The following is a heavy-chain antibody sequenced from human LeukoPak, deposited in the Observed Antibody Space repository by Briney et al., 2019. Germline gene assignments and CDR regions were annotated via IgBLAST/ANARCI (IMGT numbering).Heavy chain of an antibody. V-gene: IGHV1-46*01. CDR1: GYTFTSYY. Sequence: VSVKVSCKTSGYTFTSYYIHWVRQAPGQGLEWMGIINPSGGSTSYAQKFQGRVTMTRDMSTSTVYMELSRLRSDDTAVYYCARSYYDILTGYYFPNYWGQGTLVTVSS. D-gene: IGHD3-9*01. J-gene: IGHJ4*02. CDR3: ARSYYDILTGYYFPNY. CDR2: INPSGGST.